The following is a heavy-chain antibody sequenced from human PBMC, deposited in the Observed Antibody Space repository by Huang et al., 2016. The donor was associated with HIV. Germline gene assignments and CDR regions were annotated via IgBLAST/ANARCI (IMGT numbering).Heavy chain of an antibody. J-gene: IGHJ3*02. CDR2: FYYSGDA. Sequence: QLHLQQSGPGLVRPSETLSLICTVSGGSITSSNHYWVWIRQTPGKGLEWIGNFYYSGDAFYTPSLKSRVCISIDTAKSQFSLRLSSVIATDTAVYYCASGEYGKNAYDIWGQGTVVTVSA. CDR1: GGSITSSNHY. V-gene: IGHV4-39*01. D-gene: IGHD2-2*01. CDR3: ASGEYGKNAYDI.